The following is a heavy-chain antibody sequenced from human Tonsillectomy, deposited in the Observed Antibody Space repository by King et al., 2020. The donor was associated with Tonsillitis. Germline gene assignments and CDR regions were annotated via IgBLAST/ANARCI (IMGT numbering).Heavy chain of an antibody. CDR1: GFIFSDYY. D-gene: IGHD3-10*01. J-gene: IGHJ4*02. CDR3: VRETYGSGF. CDR2: ISSSGTYT. Sequence: VQLVESGGGLVKPGGSLRLSCAASGFIFSDYYISWIRQAPGKGREWISYISSSGTYTNYADSVKGRFTVSRENAKNSIYLQMNSLRADDTAVYYCVRETYGSGFWGQGTLVTVSS. V-gene: IGHV3-11*05.